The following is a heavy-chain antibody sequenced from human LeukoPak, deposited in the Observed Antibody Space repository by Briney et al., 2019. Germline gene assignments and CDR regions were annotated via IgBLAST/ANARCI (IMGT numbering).Heavy chain of an antibody. CDR1: AASIRNNH. D-gene: IGHD2-2*01. Sequence: PSETLSLTCTVSAASIRNNHWSWIRQPPGEGLEWIGYIYSTGSTSYNPSLKSRVTISVDTSKNQFSLNLTSVTAADTAVYYCARDGGSIPAATAFDYWGQGTLVTVSS. J-gene: IGHJ4*02. CDR3: ARDGGSIPAATAFDY. V-gene: IGHV4-4*08. CDR2: IYSTGST.